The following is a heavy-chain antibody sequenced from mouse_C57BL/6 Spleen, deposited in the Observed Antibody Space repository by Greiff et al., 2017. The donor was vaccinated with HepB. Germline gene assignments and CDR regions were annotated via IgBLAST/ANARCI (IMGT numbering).Heavy chain of an antibody. D-gene: IGHD2-2*01. CDR3: ARGGLRYYAMDY. CDR1: GYTFTSYG. J-gene: IGHJ4*01. CDR2: IYPRSGNT. V-gene: IGHV1-81*01. Sequence: VKVVESGAELARPGASVKLSCKASGYTFTSYGISWVKQRTGQGLEWIGEIYPRSGNTYYNGKFKGKATLTADKSSSTAYMELRSLTSEDSAVYFCARGGLRYYAMDYWGQGTSVTVSS.